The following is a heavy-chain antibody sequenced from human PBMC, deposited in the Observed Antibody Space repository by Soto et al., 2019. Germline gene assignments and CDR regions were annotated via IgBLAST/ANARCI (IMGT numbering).Heavy chain of an antibody. CDR3: SAGHPHPGIGRPC. CDR2: IVVASGRT. Sequence: SCKASGFDFGSFGIQFLRQTRGRGLEWIGWIVVASGRTNYARQFQGRVAFSRDMSSTTAYMDLYDLKSDDTAVYFCSAGHPHPGIGRPCWAQGPTVTVAS. V-gene: IGHV1-58*02. CDR1: GFDFGSFG. D-gene: IGHD3-3*01. J-gene: IGHJ6*02.